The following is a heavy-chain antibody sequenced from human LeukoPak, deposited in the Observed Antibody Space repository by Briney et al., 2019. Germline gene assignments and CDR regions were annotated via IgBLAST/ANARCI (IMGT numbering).Heavy chain of an antibody. J-gene: IGHJ4*02. Sequence: ASVKVSCKASGYTFTSYYMHWVRQAPGQGLEWMGIINPSGGSTNYAQKFQGRVTMTRDTSTSTVYMELSSLRSEDTAVYYCARSSIAALRGDYWGQGTLVTVSS. D-gene: IGHD6-6*01. CDR1: GYTFTSYY. V-gene: IGHV1-46*01. CDR2: INPSGGST. CDR3: ARSSIAALRGDY.